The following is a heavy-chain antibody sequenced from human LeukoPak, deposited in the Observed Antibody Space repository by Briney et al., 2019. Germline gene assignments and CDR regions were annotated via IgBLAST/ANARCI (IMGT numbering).Heavy chain of an antibody. CDR3: ARRAEEQWLVTGGYFDY. J-gene: IGHJ4*02. V-gene: IGHV4-39*01. Sequence: SETLSLTCTVSGGSISSSSYYWGWIRQPPGKGLEWIGSIYYSGSTYYNPSLKSRVTISVDTSKNQFSLKLSSVTAADTAVYYCARRAEEQWLVTGGYFDYWGQGTLVTVSS. CDR1: GGSISSSSYY. CDR2: IYYSGST. D-gene: IGHD6-19*01.